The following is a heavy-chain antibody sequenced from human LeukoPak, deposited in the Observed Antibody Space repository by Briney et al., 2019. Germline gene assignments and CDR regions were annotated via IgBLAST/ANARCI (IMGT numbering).Heavy chain of an antibody. CDR1: GFTFSSYA. CDR2: ISGSGGST. V-gene: IGHV3-23*01. CDR3: AKSWAGPHYGMDV. D-gene: IGHD3-10*01. J-gene: IGHJ6*04. Sequence: PGGSLRLSCAASGFTFSSYAMSGVRPAPGKGLEWVSAISGSGGSTYYADSVKGRFTIPRDNSKNTLYLQMNSLRAEDTAVYYCAKSWAGPHYGMDVWGKGTTVTVSS.